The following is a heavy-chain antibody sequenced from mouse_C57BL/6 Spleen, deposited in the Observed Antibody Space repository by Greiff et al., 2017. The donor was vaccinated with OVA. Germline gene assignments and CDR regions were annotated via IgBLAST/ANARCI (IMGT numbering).Heavy chain of an antibody. Sequence: EVKLVESGPELVKPGASVKIPCKASGYTFTDYNMDWVKQSHGKSLEWIGDINPNNGGTIYNQKFKGKATLTVDKSSSTAYMELRSLTSEDTAVYYCARGQLRLYYFDYWGQGTTLTVSS. CDR1: GYTFTDYN. CDR2: INPNNGGT. V-gene: IGHV1-18*01. J-gene: IGHJ2*01. D-gene: IGHD3-2*02. CDR3: ARGQLRLYYFDY.